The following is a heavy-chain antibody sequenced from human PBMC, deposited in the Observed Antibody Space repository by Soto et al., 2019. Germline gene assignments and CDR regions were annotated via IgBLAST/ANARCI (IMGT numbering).Heavy chain of an antibody. CDR1: GDSITVYY. CDR3: ARGNFYYDSLTGFYPGYYFDY. V-gene: IGHV4-59*01. CDR2: IIYSSGST. Sequence: SETLSLTCSFSGDSITVYYWCWIRQPPGKGLDLIGSIIYSSGSTNYSPSLKSRVTISLDTSKNQFSLKLSSVTAADTAVYYCARGNFYYDSLTGFYPGYYFDYWGQGTRVTVSS. D-gene: IGHD3-9*01. J-gene: IGHJ4*02.